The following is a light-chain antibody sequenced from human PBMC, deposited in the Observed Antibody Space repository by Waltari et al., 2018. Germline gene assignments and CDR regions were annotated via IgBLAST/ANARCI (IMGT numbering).Light chain of an antibody. Sequence: EIVLTHSPGTLSLSPGERATLPCRASQSVGKSLAGYQQRPGQAPRLLIYDASTRATGTPGRFSGSGFGTDFSLAISSLEPEDFAVYFCQHYVNLPVTFGQGTKVEI. CDR1: QSVGKS. J-gene: IGKJ1*01. V-gene: IGKV3-20*01. CDR2: DAS. CDR3: QHYVNLPVT.